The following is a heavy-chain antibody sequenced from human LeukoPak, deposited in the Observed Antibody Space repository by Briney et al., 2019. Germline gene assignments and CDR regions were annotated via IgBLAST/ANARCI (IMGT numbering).Heavy chain of an antibody. CDR2: ISLGGDIT. CDR3: ARGGYYMDV. Sequence: GGSLRLSCAASGFTFSNHGMNWGRQAPGKGLEWVSGISLGGDITYYADSVQGWFTISRDNYKNTVYLQMNSLRAEDTAVYYCARGGYYMDVWGKGTTVTISS. V-gene: IGHV3-23*01. D-gene: IGHD3-16*01. CDR1: GFTFSNHG. J-gene: IGHJ6*03.